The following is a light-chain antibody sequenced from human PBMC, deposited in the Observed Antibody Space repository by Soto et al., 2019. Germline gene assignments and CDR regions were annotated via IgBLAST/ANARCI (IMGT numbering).Light chain of an antibody. CDR1: AGAVTSAYY. Sequence: QAVVTQEPSLTVSPGGTVTHTCASSAGAVTSAYYTNWLQQKPGQAPRALIYSTSEKHSWTPARFSGSLLGGKAALTLSAAQPEDEADYSCLLYYGGAQVLFGGGTKLTVL. CDR2: STS. J-gene: IGLJ2*01. CDR3: LLYYGGAQVL. V-gene: IGLV7-43*01.